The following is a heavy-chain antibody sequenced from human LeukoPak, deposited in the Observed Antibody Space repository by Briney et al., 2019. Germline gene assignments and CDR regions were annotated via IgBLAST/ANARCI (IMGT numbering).Heavy chain of an antibody. V-gene: IGHV3-33*01. CDR3: ARTMIDMKGYYGMDV. D-gene: IGHD3-22*01. J-gene: IGHJ6*02. CDR2: IWYDGSNK. Sequence: PGGSLRLSCAASGFTFSSYGMHWVRQAPGKGLEWVAVIWYDGSNKYYADSVKGRFTISRDNSKNTLYLQMNSLRAEDTAVYYCARTMIDMKGYYGMDVWGQGTTVTVSS. CDR1: GFTFSSYG.